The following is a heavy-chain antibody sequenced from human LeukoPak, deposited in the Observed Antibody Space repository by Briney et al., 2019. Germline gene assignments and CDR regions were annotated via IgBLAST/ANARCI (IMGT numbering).Heavy chain of an antibody. Sequence: GGSLRLSCAASGFSFDSYGMHWVRQAPGKGLEWVTVMSYDGSNKYYADSVKGRFTISRDNSKNTLFLQMNSLRPDDTAVYYCAKDLDGSGTYYNTGQDAFDFWGQGTMVTVSS. V-gene: IGHV3-30*18. CDR1: GFSFDSYG. J-gene: IGHJ3*01. CDR2: MSYDGSNK. CDR3: AKDLDGSGTYYNTGQDAFDF. D-gene: IGHD3-10*01.